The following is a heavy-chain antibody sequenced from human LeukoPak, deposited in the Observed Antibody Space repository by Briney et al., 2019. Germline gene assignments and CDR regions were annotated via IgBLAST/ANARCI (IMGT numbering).Heavy chain of an antibody. CDR3: AREQVRMGWSFDY. D-gene: IGHD2-8*01. V-gene: IGHV3-30*04. J-gene: IGHJ4*02. Sequence: GGSLRLSCVASGFTFSSYAMHWVRQAPGKGLEWVAVISYDGSNKYYADSVKGRFTISRDNSKNTLYLQMNSLRAEDTAVYYCAREQVRMGWSFDYWGQGTLVTVSS. CDR2: ISYDGSNK. CDR1: GFTFSSYA.